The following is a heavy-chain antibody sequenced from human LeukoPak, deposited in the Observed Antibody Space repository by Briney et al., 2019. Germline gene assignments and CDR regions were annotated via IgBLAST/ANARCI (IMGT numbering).Heavy chain of an antibody. CDR3: ARQPAATAAFDI. CDR2: VHTNGEA. J-gene: IGHJ3*02. V-gene: IGHV4-59*08. CDR1: GGPISGYF. Sequence: SETLSLTCTVSGGPISGYFWSWLRQPPGKGLEGIAYVHTNGEAKHNPSLQRRDTISVETPNSQISLRLSSVTAADTAMYYCARQPAATAAFDIWGLGTMVTVSS.